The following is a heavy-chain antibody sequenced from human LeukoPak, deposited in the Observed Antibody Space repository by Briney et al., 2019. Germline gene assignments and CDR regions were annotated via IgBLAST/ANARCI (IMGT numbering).Heavy chain of an antibody. J-gene: IGHJ6*02. CDR3: AGDKWVKAGTTWLQSGMDV. V-gene: IGHV4-30-4*01. CDR1: VCSITSGDYW. CDR2: SYYSESA. D-gene: IGHD1-14*01. Sequence: SQTLSLTCSVSVCSITSGDYWWTWMRQPPGKGLEWIGYSYYSESAHDNPSLENRLSISVDTSKNQFSLRLSAVTAADTAVYYCAGDKWVKAGTTWLQSGMDVWGQGTKVTVSS.